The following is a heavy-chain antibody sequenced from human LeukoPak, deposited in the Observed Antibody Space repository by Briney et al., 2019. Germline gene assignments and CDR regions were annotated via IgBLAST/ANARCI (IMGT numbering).Heavy chain of an antibody. CDR3: ARDLSTSSEDWWDY. D-gene: IGHD6-13*01. J-gene: IGHJ4*02. V-gene: IGHV3-11*01. CDR2: ISSSGSSI. Sequence: PGGSLTLSCAASGFTFSDFYMSWIRQAPGKGLEWISYISSSGSSIYYADSVRGRFTISRDNAKNSLYLQMNTLRAEDTAVYYCARDLSTSSEDWWDYWGQGTLVTVSS. CDR1: GFTFSDFY.